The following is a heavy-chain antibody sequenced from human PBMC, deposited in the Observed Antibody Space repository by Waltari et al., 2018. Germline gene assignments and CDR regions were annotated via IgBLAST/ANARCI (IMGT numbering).Heavy chain of an antibody. J-gene: IGHJ4*02. V-gene: IGHV1-69*12. D-gene: IGHD1-26*01. Sequence: QVQLVQSGAEVKKPGSSVKVSCKASGGTFSSYAIRWVRQAPGQGLEWMGGIIPMFGTVNYAQRFQGRVTITADESTGTAYMELSSLRSEDTALYYCARVGATYPPYYFDYWGQGTLVTVSS. CDR2: IIPMFGTV. CDR3: ARVGATYPPYYFDY. CDR1: GGTFSSYA.